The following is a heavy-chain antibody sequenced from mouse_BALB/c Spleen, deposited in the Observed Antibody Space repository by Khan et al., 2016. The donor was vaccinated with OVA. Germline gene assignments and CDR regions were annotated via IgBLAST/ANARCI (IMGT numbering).Heavy chain of an antibody. D-gene: IGHD2-14*01. J-gene: IGHJ3*01. CDR1: GYTFTTYT. CDR2: IIPSNDYT. Sequence: VQLQESGAELARPGASVKMSCKASGYTFTTYTIHWVKQRPGQGLDWIGYIIPSNDYTNYNQKFKDRATLTADKSSSTAYMQLSSLTSEDSAVYYCAREGAYYRSDGWFAYWGQGTLVTVSA. V-gene: IGHV1-4*01. CDR3: AREGAYYRSDGWFAY.